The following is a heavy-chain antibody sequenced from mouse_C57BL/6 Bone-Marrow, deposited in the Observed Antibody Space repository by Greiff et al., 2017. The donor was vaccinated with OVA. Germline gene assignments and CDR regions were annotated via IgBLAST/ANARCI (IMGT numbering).Heavy chain of an antibody. CDR2: INPGSGGT. D-gene: IGHD1-1*01. V-gene: IGHV1-54*01. Sequence: VQLQQSGAELVRPGTSVKVSCKASGYAFTNYLIEWVKQRPGQGLEWIGVINPGSGGTNYNEKFKGKATLTADKSSSTAYMQLSSLTSEDSAVYFCAIKGLFYYGSSYGFAYWGQGTLVTVSA. CDR3: AIKGLFYYGSSYGFAY. J-gene: IGHJ3*01. CDR1: GYAFTNYL.